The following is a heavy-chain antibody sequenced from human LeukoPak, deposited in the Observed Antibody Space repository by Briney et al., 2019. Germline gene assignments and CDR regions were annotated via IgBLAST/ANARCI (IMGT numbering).Heavy chain of an antibody. CDR2: FYYSGST. D-gene: IGHD6-19*01. V-gene: IGHV4-59*08. J-gene: IGHJ4*02. Sequence: SETLSLTCTVSGGSITSYYWRWIRQPPGKGLEWVGYFYYSGSTDYNPSLKGRVTISADTSKNQFSLRLKSVTAADTAVYYCARPFKKWVVNPFDYWGQGTLVTVS. CDR1: GGSITSYY. CDR3: ARPFKKWVVNPFDY.